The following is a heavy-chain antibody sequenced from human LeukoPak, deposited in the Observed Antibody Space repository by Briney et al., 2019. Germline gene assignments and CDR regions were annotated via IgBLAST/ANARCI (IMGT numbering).Heavy chain of an antibody. Sequence: ASVKVSCKGSGYTFDRYGVTWVRQAPGQGLEWMGWISAYNGNTNYAQKLQGRVTMTTDTSTSTAYMELRSLRSDDTAVYYCAREGNLVGASRYWGQGTLVTVSS. J-gene: IGHJ4*02. V-gene: IGHV1-18*01. D-gene: IGHD1-26*01. CDR2: ISAYNGNT. CDR1: GYTFDRYG. CDR3: AREGNLVGASRY.